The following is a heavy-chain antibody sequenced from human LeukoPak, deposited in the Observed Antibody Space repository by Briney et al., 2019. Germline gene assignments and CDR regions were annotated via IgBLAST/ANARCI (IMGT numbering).Heavy chain of an antibody. J-gene: IGHJ4*02. D-gene: IGHD6-19*01. CDR2: IRVSDGAR. V-gene: IGHV3-23*01. CDR3: ASTLREWLVLNY. CDR1: GFNFPTYA. Sequence: GGSLRLSCAASGFNFPTYAMHWVRQAPGKGLEWVSSIRVSDGARFYADSVKGRFTTSRDNSKNTLFLQMNSLRAEDTAVYYCASTLREWLVLNYWGQGTLVTVSS.